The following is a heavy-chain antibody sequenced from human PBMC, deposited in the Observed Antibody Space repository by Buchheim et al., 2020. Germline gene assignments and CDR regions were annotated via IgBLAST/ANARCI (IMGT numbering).Heavy chain of an antibody. CDR1: GGSISSSSYY. CDR2: IYYSGST. J-gene: IGHJ4*02. V-gene: IGHV4-39*01. Sequence: QLQLQESGPGLVKPSETLSLTCTVSGGSISSSSYYWGWIRQPPGKGLEWIGSIYYSGSTYYNPSLKSRVTISVDTSKNQFSLKLSSVTAADTAVYYCARHVGSGIAAAGNFDYWGQGTL. CDR3: ARHVGSGIAAAGNFDY. D-gene: IGHD6-13*01.